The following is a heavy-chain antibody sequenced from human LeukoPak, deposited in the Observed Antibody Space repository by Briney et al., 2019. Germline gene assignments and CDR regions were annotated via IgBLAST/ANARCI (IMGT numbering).Heavy chain of an antibody. D-gene: IGHD3-10*01. Sequence: PSGTLSLTCTVSGGSISSSNWWSWVRQSPGKGLEWIGEIYHSGNTNYNPSLKSRVTISVDKSKKQFPLKLSSVTAADTAVYYCASPPAGRQLWPQDHDDLDIWGQGTMVTVSS. V-gene: IGHV4-4*02. CDR3: ASPPAGRQLWPQDHDDLDI. J-gene: IGHJ3*02. CDR2: IYHSGNT. CDR1: GGSISSSNW.